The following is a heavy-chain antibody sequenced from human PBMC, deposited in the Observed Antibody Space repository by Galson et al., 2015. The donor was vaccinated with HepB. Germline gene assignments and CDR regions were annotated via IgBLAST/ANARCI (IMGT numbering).Heavy chain of an antibody. CDR1: GFTFSSYA. CDR3: ARYFPDSSGYYPLDY. J-gene: IGHJ4*02. V-gene: IGHV3-30-3*01. Sequence: SLRLSCAASGFTFSSYAMHWVRQAPGKGLEWVAVISYDGSNKYYADSVKGRFTISRDNSKNTLYLQMNSLRAEDTAVYYCARYFPDSSGYYPLDYWGQGTLVTVSS. D-gene: IGHD3-22*01. CDR2: ISYDGSNK.